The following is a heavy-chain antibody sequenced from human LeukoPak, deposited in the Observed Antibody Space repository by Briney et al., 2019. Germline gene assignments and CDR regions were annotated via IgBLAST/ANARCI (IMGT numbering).Heavy chain of an antibody. J-gene: IGHJ4*02. Sequence: KSSETLSLTCAVYGGSFSGYYWSWIRQPPGKGLEWIGEINHSGSTNYNPSLKSRVTISVDTSKNQFSLKLSSVTAADTAVYYCARAPLSSTFDYWGQGTLVTVSS. CDR2: INHSGST. V-gene: IGHV4-34*01. CDR1: GGSFSGYY. D-gene: IGHD2-2*01. CDR3: ARAPLSSTFDY.